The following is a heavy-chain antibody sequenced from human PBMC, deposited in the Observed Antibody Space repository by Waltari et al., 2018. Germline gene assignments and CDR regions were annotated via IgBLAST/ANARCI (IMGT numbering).Heavy chain of an antibody. J-gene: IGHJ4*02. D-gene: IGHD3-3*01. V-gene: IGHV3-30*18. Sequence: QVEESGGGVVQPGRSLRLSCAASGFPLRRYGMHWVRQAPGKGLERVAIISNDGSKKYYVDSVKGRFTISRDNSKSTLYLQMNSLRAQDTAVYYCAKDDTTIFGVGIDNWGQGTLVTVSS. CDR1: GFPLRRYG. CDR2: ISNDGSKK. CDR3: AKDDTTIFGVGIDN.